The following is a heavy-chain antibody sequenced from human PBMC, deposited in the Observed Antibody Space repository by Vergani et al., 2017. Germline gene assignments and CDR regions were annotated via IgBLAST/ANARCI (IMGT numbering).Heavy chain of an antibody. D-gene: IGHD6-13*01. V-gene: IGHV4-38-2*02. CDR1: GYSISSGYH. J-gene: IGHJ4*02. CDR3: ARGSRAAGYSGPDS. Sequence: QVQLQESGPGLVKPSETLSLTCTVSGYSISSGYHWAWIRQSPGKGLEWIGNIYRSGDTYYNPSLKSRVTISVDTSQNQFSLKLSSVTAADTAVYYCARGSRAAGYSGPDSWGQGTRVTVSS. CDR2: IYRSGDT.